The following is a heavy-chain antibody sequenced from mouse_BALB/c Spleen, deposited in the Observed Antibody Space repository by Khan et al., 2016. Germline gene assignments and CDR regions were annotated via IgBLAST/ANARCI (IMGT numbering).Heavy chain of an antibody. CDR1: GYSITSDYA. J-gene: IGHJ3*01. V-gene: IGHV3-2*02. D-gene: IGHD2-2*01. CDR2: ISYRGST. CDR3: ASDPYGYDVAWFAY. Sequence: EVKLEESGPGLVKPSQSLSLTCTVTGYSITSDYAWNWIRQFPGNKLEWMGYISYRGSTNYNPSLKSRISITRDTSKNQFFLQLNSVTTEDTATYFCASDPYGYDVAWFAYWGQGTLVSVSA.